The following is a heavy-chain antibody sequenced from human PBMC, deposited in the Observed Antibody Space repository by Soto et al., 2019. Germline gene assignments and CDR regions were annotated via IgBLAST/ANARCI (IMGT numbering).Heavy chain of an antibody. J-gene: IGHJ6*02. V-gene: IGHV3-33*01. CDR3: ARAHSYSRSWYKPDGMDV. CDR2: IWYDGSNK. D-gene: IGHD6-13*01. CDR1: GFTFSSYG. Sequence: QVQLVESGGGVVKPGRSLRLSCAASGFTFSSYGMHWVRQAPGKGLEWVAVIWYDGSNKYYADSVKGRFTISRDNSKNTQYLQMNSRRAEDTAVYYCARAHSYSRSWYKPDGMDVWGQGTTVTVSS.